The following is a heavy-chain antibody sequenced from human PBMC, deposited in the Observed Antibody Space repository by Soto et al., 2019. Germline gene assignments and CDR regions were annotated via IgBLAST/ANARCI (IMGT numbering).Heavy chain of an antibody. CDR2: IIPIFGTA. Sequence: GASVKVSCKASGGTLTISSHAISWARQAPGQGLEWMGGIIPIFGTANYAQKFQGRVTITADESTSTAYMELSSLRSEDTAVYYCARDGRHYYDSSGFPIPPGLDYWGQGTLVTVSS. V-gene: IGHV1-69*13. D-gene: IGHD3-22*01. J-gene: IGHJ4*02. CDR1: GGTLTISSHA. CDR3: ARDGRHYYDSSGFPIPPGLDY.